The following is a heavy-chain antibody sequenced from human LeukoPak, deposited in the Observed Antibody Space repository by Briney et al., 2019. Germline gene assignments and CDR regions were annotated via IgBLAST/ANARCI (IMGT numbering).Heavy chain of an antibody. J-gene: IGHJ2*01. CDR3: AKVPAHGDYIGGPNWYFDL. D-gene: IGHD4-17*01. CDR2: LSWNSGTI. Sequence: SLRLSCAASGFTFNDYAMYWVRQAPGKGLEWVSGLSWNSGTIGYADSVQGRFTISRDNAKNSLYLQMNSLRVEDTGFHYCAKVPAHGDYIGGPNWYFDLWGRGTLVTVSS. V-gene: IGHV3-9*01. CDR1: GFTFNDYA.